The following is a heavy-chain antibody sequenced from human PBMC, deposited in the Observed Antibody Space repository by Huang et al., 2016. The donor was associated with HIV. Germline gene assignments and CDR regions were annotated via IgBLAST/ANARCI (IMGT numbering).Heavy chain of an antibody. CDR1: GGSNSSSSYY. J-gene: IGHJ5*02. CDR3: ARGAEPYSSGCYSTFTWGNNWFDP. Sequence: QLQLQESGPGLVKPSETLSLTCTVSGGSNSSSSYYWGWIRQPPGKGLEWIGSIYYSGSTAYNPSLKSRVTLSVDTSKNQFSLTLGSVTAADTAVYYCARGAEPYSSGCYSTFTWGNNWFDPWGQGTLVTVSS. D-gene: IGHD6-19*01. CDR2: IYYSGST. V-gene: IGHV4-39*01.